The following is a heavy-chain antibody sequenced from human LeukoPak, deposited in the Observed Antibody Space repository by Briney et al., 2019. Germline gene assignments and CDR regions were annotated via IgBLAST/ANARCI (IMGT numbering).Heavy chain of an antibody. V-gene: IGHV1-69*05. D-gene: IGHD3-22*01. CDR3: ARVRGYYDSSGYPSDYFQL. Sequence: SVKVSCKASGGTFSSYAISWVRQAPGQGLEWMGRIIPIFGTANYAQKFQGRVTITTDESTSTAYMELSSLRSEDTAVYYCARVRGYYDSSGYPSDYFQLWGRGTLVTVSS. CDR1: GGTFSSYA. CDR2: IIPIFGTA. J-gene: IGHJ1*01.